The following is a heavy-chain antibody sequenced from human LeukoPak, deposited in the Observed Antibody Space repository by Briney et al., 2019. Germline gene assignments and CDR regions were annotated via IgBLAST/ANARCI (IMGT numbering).Heavy chain of an antibody. V-gene: IGHV4-59*11. CDR2: IYYSGST. Sequence: SETLSLTCTVSGGSISSHYWSWIRQPPGKGLEWVGYIYYSGSTNYNPSLKSRVTISVDTSKNQFSLKLSAVTAADTAVYYCARIMVLGRGWFDPWGQGTLVTVSS. D-gene: IGHD3-10*01. CDR1: GGSISSHY. CDR3: ARIMVLGRGWFDP. J-gene: IGHJ5*02.